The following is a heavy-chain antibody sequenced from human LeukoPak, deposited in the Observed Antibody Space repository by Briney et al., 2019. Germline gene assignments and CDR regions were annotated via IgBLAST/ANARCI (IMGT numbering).Heavy chain of an antibody. J-gene: IGHJ4*02. V-gene: IGHV3-48*01. CDR2: ISSSSSTI. CDR3: ARDPGDTYYYDTSGYYKDY. D-gene: IGHD3-22*01. Sequence: PGGSLRLSCAASGFTFSSYSMNWVRQAPGKGLEWVSYISSSSSTIYYADSVKGRFTMSRDNAKNSLYLQMNSLRAEDTAVYYCARDPGDTYYYDTSGYYKDYWGQGTLVTVSS. CDR1: GFTFSSYS.